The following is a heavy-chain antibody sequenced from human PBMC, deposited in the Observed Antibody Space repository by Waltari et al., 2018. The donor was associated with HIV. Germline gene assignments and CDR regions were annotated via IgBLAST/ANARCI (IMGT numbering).Heavy chain of an antibody. CDR3: ATDFKARGLEPSFLDS. D-gene: IGHD3-10*01. Sequence: VRLVESGGGVIQPGGSLSLSCAASGFNFSSFGFHWVRQVPGKGLDRVPFEPNDGSDEYYLTPVKGRFTISKDNSRGILTLQMNSLRPEDTALYFCATDFKARGLEPSFLDSWGQGTLVTVSS. CDR2: EPNDGSDE. CDR1: GFNFSSFG. J-gene: IGHJ4*02. V-gene: IGHV3-30*02.